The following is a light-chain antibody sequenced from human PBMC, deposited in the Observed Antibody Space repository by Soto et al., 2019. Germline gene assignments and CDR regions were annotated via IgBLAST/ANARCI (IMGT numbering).Light chain of an antibody. J-gene: IGKJ4*01. CDR2: LGT. Sequence: DIVMTQSPLSLPVTPGEPASISCRSSQSLLQTNGNTYLYWYLQKPGQSPQLLISLGTNRASGVPDRFSGSGSGTDFTLKISRVEAEDVGVYYCMQALQTPFTFGGGTKVDIK. CDR3: MQALQTPFT. V-gene: IGKV2-28*01. CDR1: QSLLQTNGNTY.